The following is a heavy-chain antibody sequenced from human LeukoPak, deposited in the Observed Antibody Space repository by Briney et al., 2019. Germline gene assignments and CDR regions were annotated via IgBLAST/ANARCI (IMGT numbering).Heavy chain of an antibody. D-gene: IGHD2-2*01. CDR3: AKDLRLLGYCRTTSCPYYFDY. CDR1: GFTFSDYS. V-gene: IGHV3-48*01. J-gene: IGHJ4*02. CDR2: ITGSSDTI. Sequence: PGGSLRLSCAASGFTFSDYSMNWVRQAPGKGLEWVSWITGSSDTIFYADSVKGRFTISRDNAKNTLYVEMNSLRVEDTAVYYCAKDLRLLGYCRTTSCPYYFDYWGQGTLVTVSS.